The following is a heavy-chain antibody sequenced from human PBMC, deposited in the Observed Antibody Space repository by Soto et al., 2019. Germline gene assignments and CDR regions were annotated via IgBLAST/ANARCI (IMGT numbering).Heavy chain of an antibody. Sequence: SETLSLTCTVSGGSISSSSYYWGWIRQPPGKGLEWIGSIYYSGSTYYNPSLKSRVTISVDTSKNQFSLKLSSVTAADTAVYYCASIAAAGTGLYYYYYGMDVWGQGTTVTVSS. CDR2: IYYSGST. D-gene: IGHD6-13*01. J-gene: IGHJ6*02. CDR3: ASIAAAGTGLYYYYYGMDV. V-gene: IGHV4-39*01. CDR1: GGSISSSSYY.